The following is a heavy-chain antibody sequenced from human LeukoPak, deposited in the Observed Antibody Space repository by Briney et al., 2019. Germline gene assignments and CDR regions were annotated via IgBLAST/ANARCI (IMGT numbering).Heavy chain of an antibody. J-gene: IGHJ5*01. CDR1: GFSVSSNY. CDR2: IYGAETA. D-gene: IGHD3-22*01. Sequence: PGGSLRLSCAVSGFSVSSNYMHWVRQTPGKGLQWVSVIYGAETANYADSVKGRFTISRDNAENTLYLQMNNLRVEDTAVYYCGTMSNYDSGGYYDSWGLGTLVTVSS. V-gene: IGHV3-53*01. CDR3: GTMSNYDSGGYYDS.